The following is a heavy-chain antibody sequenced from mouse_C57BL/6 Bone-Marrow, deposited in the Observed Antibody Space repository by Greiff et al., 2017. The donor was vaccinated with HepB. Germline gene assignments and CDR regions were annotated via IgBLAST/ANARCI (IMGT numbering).Heavy chain of an antibody. V-gene: IGHV5-9-1*02. D-gene: IGHD2-4*01. CDR1: GFTFSSYA. CDR2: ISSGGDYI. Sequence: EVKLVESGEGLVKPGGSLKLSCAASGFTFSSYAMSWVRQTPEKRLEWVAYISSGGDYIYYADTVKGRFTISRDNARNTLHLQMSSLKSEDTAMYYCTRIYYDYDDGFFFAYWGQGTLVTVSA. CDR3: TRIYYDYDDGFFFAY. J-gene: IGHJ3*01.